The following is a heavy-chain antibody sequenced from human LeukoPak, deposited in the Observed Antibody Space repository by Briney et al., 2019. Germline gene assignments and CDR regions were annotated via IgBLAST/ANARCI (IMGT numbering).Heavy chain of an antibody. CDR3: ARVAPPGYRAVDY. J-gene: IGHJ4*02. V-gene: IGHV1-18*01. CDR2: ISAYNGNT. CDR1: GGTSSTYT. Sequence: ASVKVSCKASGGTSSTYTITWARQAPGQGLEWMGWISAYNGNTNYAQKLQGRVTMTTDTSTSTAYMELRSLRSDDTAVYYCARVAPPGYRAVDYWGQGTLVTVSS. D-gene: IGHD5-24*01.